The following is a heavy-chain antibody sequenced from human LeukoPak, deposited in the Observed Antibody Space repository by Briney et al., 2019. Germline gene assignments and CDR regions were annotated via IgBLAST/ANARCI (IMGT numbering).Heavy chain of an antibody. D-gene: IGHD1-14*01. Sequence: PSETLSHTCTVSRGSISSNHWSWIRQPPGKGLEWIGYIYDSGSTKYNPSLKSRVTMSVATSKNQFSLRVTSVTAADTAVYYCARHVPGPYYFDYWGRGSLVTVSS. J-gene: IGHJ4*02. CDR2: IYDSGST. V-gene: IGHV4-59*08. CDR3: ARHVPGPYYFDY. CDR1: RGSISSNH.